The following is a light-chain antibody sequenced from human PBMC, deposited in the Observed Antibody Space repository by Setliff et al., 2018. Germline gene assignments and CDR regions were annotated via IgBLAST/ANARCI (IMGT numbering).Light chain of an antibody. CDR2: SDS. CDR1: NIGSKG. V-gene: IGLV3-21*04. Sequence: SYELTQPPSVSVAPGKTATITCGGNNIGSKGVHWYQQKPGQAPVLVIYSDSDRPSGIPERISGSKSGNTATPTISRVEAGDEADYYCQVWDSRNDLNYVFGTGTKVT. CDR3: QVWDSRNDLNYV. J-gene: IGLJ1*01.